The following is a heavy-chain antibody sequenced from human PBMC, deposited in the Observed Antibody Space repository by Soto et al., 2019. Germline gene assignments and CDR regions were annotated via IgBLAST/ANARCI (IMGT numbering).Heavy chain of an antibody. J-gene: IGHJ5*02. D-gene: IGHD1-1*01. CDR3: ARELERRFWFDP. Sequence: ESGGGVVQPGRSLRLSCAASGFTFRSYAMHWVRQAPGKGLEWVAVITYDGRNKYYADSVKGRFTISRDNSKNTLYLQMNSLRAEDTAVYYCARELERRFWFDPWGQGTLVTVSS. CDR2: ITYDGRNK. CDR1: GFTFRSYA. V-gene: IGHV3-30*04.